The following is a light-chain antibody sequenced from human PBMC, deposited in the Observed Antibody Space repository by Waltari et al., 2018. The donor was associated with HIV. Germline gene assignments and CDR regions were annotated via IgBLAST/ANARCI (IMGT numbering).Light chain of an antibody. J-gene: IGKJ4*01. CDR3: QQYNNWPALT. CDR1: QSVSSN. CDR2: GAS. Sequence: EIVMTQSPATLSVSPGEGATLSCRASQSVSSNVASYQQKPGQAPRLLIYGASTRDTGIPARFSGSGSGTEFTLTISSLQSEDFAVYYCQQYNNWPALTFGGGTKVEIK. V-gene: IGKV3-15*01.